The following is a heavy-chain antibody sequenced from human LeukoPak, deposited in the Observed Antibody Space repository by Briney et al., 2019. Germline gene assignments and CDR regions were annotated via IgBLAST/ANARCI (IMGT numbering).Heavy chain of an antibody. J-gene: IGHJ4*02. CDR3: ARSVNSYAEVDY. CDR2: INPSGGST. V-gene: IGHV1-46*01. Sequence: GASVKVSCKASGYTFTSYYMHWVRQAPGQGLEWMGIINPSGGSTSYAQKFQGRVTMTRDTSTSTVYMELSSLRSEDTAVYYCARSVNSYAEVDYWGQGTLVTASS. CDR1: GYTFTSYY. D-gene: IGHD5-18*01.